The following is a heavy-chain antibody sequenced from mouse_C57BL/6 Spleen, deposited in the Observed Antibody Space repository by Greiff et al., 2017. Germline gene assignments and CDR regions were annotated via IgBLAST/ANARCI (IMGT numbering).Heavy chain of an antibody. CDR2: IYPGDGDT. CDR1: GYAFSSSW. D-gene: IGHD1-1*01. J-gene: IGHJ3*01. CDR3: AVYYYGSSPWFAY. Sequence: QVQLQQSGPELVKPGASVKISCKASGYAFSSSWMNWVKQRPGKGLEWIGRIYPGDGDTNYNGKFKGKATLTADKSSSTAYMQLSSLTSEDSAVYFCAVYYYGSSPWFAYWGQGTLVTVSA. V-gene: IGHV1-82*01.